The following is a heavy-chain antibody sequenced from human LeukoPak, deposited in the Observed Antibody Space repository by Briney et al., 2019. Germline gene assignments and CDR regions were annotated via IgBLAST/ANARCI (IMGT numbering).Heavy chain of an antibody. Sequence: SETLSLTCAVYDESFNGYYWSWIRQPPGKGLEWIGEMNDSGRTTYNPSLESRATISAERPKNQFSLKLTSVTAADTAVYYCASGSWSRRFAPWGQGTLVTVSS. V-gene: IGHV4-34*01. CDR2: MNDSGRT. CDR1: DESFNGYY. CDR3: ASGSWSRRFAP. J-gene: IGHJ5*02. D-gene: IGHD1-14*01.